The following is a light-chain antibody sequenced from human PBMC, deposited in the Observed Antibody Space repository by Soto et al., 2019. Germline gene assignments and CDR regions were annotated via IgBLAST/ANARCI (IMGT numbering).Light chain of an antibody. J-gene: IGKJ1*01. Sequence: AIRMTQSPSSLSASTGDRVTITCRASQGISSYLAWYQQKPGKAPKLLIYAASTLQIGVPSRFSGSGSGTDFTLTISCLQSEDFATYYCQQYYSTLGTFGQGTKVEIK. CDR1: QGISSY. V-gene: IGKV1-8*01. CDR3: QQYYSTLGT. CDR2: AAS.